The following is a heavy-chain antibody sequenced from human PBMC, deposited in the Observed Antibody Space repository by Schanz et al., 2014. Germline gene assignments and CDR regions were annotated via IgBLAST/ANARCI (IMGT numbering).Heavy chain of an antibody. CDR1: GFTFSSYD. CDR3: ARDFHGYGPHLDY. V-gene: IGHV3-33*01. J-gene: IGHJ4*02. Sequence: VQLVESGGGLVKPGRSLRLSCVASGFTFSSYDVFWVRQAPGKGLEWVAILWHDGSKKYYADSVKGRFTVSRDNSKNTLYLQLNSLRAEDTAVYYCARDFHGYGPHLDYWGQGSLVTVSS. CDR2: LWHDGSKK. D-gene: IGHD5-12*01.